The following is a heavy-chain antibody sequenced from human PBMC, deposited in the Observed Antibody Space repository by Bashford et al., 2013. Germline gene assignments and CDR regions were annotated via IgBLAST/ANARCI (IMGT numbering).Heavy chain of an antibody. J-gene: IGHJ2*01. CDR2: SLTWEH. V-gene: IGHV4-30-4*01. D-gene: IGHD3-10*01. CDR3: ARTLTVSYMVSWYFDL. CDR1: VAPSAVDGYY. Sequence: SETLSLHPALSLVAPSAVDGYYWSWSPPAPTEGPGVGLDTSLTWEHLLQPSLKSRVIISVDTSKRQFSLKLNSLTAADTAVYYCARTLTVSYMVSWYFDLWGRGTLVTVSS.